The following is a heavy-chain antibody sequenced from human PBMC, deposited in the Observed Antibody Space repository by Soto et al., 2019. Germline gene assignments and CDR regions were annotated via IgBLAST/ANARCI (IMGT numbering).Heavy chain of an antibody. J-gene: IGHJ5*02. D-gene: IGHD3-10*01. Sequence: QVQLQESGPGLVKPSQTLSLTCTVAGGSISSGGYYWSWIRQHPGKGLEWIGYIYSSGSTYYNPSLKSRVTISAYTSKNQFSLKLSSVTAADTAMYYCARGGRFQFSNWFDPWGQGTLVTVSS. CDR2: IYSSGST. CDR1: GGSISSGGYY. CDR3: ARGGRFQFSNWFDP. V-gene: IGHV4-31*03.